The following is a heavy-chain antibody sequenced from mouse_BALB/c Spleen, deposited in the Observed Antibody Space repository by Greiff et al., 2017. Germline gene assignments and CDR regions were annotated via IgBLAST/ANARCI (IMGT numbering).Heavy chain of an antibody. Sequence: EVKLMESGAELVKPGASVKLSCTASGFNIKDTYMHWVKQRPEQGLEWIGRIDPANGNTKYDPKFQGKATITADTSSNTAYLQLSSLTSEDTAVYYCARDNYPSAYWGQGTLVTVSA. CDR2: IDPANGNT. CDR3: ARDNYPSAY. V-gene: IGHV14-3*02. CDR1: GFNIKDTY. J-gene: IGHJ3*01. D-gene: IGHD1-3*01.